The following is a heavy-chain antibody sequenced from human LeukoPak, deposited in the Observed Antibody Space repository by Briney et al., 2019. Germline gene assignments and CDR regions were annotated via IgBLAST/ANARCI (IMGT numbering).Heavy chain of an antibody. V-gene: IGHV4-38-2*02. J-gene: IGHJ4*02. Sequence: LETLSLTCSVSGYSISTAFSWGWIRQSPGRGLEWLGSLYHSESTYYNPSLKSRVTISVDTSKNQFSLKLSSVTAADTAVYYCARGVAVEAPFDYWGQGTLVTVSS. CDR3: ARGVAVEAPFDY. D-gene: IGHD6-19*01. CDR2: LYHSEST. CDR1: GYSISTAFS.